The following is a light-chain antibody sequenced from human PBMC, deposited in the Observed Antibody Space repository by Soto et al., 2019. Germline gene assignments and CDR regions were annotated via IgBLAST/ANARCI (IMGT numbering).Light chain of an antibody. CDR1: RSDVGGYNY. Sequence: QSVLTQPASVSGSPGQSITISCTGTRSDVGGYNYVSWYQQHPGKAPKLIIFEVSNRPSGVSNRFSGSKSGNTASLTISGLQGDDEADYHCSSYTSSTTPVFGTGTKVTLL. CDR3: SSYTSSTTPV. J-gene: IGLJ1*01. V-gene: IGLV2-14*01. CDR2: EVS.